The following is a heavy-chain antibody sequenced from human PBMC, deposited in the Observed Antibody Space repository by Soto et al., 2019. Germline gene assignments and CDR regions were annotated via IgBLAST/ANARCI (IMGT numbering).Heavy chain of an antibody. D-gene: IGHD6-13*01. V-gene: IGHV3-21*01. J-gene: IGHJ6*02. CDR1: GFTFSSYS. Sequence: GGSLRLSCAASGFTFSSYSMNWVRQAPGKGLEWVSSISSSSSYIYYADSVKGRFTISRDNAKNSLYLQMNSLRAEDTAVYYCARSGIAAAGPNYYYYGMDVWGQGTTVPVSS. CDR2: ISSSSSYI. CDR3: ARSGIAAAGPNYYYYGMDV.